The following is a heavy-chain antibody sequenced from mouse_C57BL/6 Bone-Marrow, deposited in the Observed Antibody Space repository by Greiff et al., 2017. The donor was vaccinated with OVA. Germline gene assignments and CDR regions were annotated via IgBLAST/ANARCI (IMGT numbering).Heavy chain of an antibody. D-gene: IGHD2-5*01. CDR1: GFNIKNTY. J-gene: IGHJ4*01. Sequence: EVQLQQSVAELLRPGASVKLSCTAPGFNIKNTYMHGLKRGPEQGLEWMGRIDPANGNTKYAPKFQGKATITADTSSNTAYLQLSSLTSEDTAIYYCARCYSNYHFSYAMDYWGQGTSVTVSS. V-gene: IGHV14-3*01. CDR2: IDPANGNT. CDR3: ARCYSNYHFSYAMDY.